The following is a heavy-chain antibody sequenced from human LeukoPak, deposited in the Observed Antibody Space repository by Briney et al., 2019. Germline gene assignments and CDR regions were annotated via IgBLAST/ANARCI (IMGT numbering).Heavy chain of an antibody. CDR2: INPNSGGT. CDR3: ARVGYCGGDCSNYYYYMDV. V-gene: IGHV1-2*02. CDR1: GYTFTSYY. J-gene: IGHJ6*03. Sequence: ASVKVSCKASGYTFTSYYMHWVRRAPGQGLEWMGWINPNSGGTNYAQKFQGRVTMTRDTSISTAYMELSRLRSDDTAVYYCARVGYCGGDCSNYYYYMDVWGKGTTVTVSS. D-gene: IGHD2-21*01.